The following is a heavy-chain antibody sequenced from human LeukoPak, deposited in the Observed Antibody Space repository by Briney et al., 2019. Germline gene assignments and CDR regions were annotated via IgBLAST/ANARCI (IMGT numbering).Heavy chain of an antibody. Sequence: GGSLRLSCAVSGFTLTNHGMSWVRQAPGKGLEWVSIITGTGGRYYGDSVKGRFILSRDNSKNTVYMQMSSLRAEDTATYYCAKDYCRDGNCPFPFLDSWGQGTLVTVSS. CDR3: AKDYCRDGNCPFPFLDS. CDR2: ITGTGGR. V-gene: IGHV3-23*01. J-gene: IGHJ4*02. D-gene: IGHD2-15*01. CDR1: GFTLTNHG.